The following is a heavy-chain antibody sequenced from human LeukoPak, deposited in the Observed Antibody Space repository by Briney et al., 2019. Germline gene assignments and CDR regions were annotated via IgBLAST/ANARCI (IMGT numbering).Heavy chain of an antibody. CDR1: GYRFTNYW. CDR3: VRQSDYDSCGYY. D-gene: IGHD3-22*01. Sequence: GESLKISCKGSGYRFTNYWIGWVRQMSGRGLEWMGIIYPGDSDTRYSPSFQGQVTISADKSISTAYLQWSGLKASDTAMYFCVRQSDYDSCGYYWGQGTPVTVSS. J-gene: IGHJ4*02. V-gene: IGHV5-51*01. CDR2: IYPGDSDT.